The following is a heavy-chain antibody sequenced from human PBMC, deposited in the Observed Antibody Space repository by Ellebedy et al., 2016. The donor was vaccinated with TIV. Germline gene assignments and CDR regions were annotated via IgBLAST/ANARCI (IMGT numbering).Heavy chain of an antibody. Sequence: PGGSLRLSCAASGFTFSSYAMSWVRQAPGKGLEWVSAITGSGGGTYYADSVKGRFAISRDNSKNTLYLQMNSLRAEDTAVYYCAGTSSYYYFDYWGQGTPVTVSS. J-gene: IGHJ4*02. D-gene: IGHD2-15*01. CDR3: AGTSSYYYFDY. CDR1: GFTFSSYA. CDR2: ITGSGGGT. V-gene: IGHV3-23*01.